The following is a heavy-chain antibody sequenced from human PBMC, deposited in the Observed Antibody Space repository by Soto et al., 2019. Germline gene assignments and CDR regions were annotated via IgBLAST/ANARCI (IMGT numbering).Heavy chain of an antibody. V-gene: IGHV3-7*01. CDR3: ARSLSIVATIFGY. CDR1: GFTFSSYW. J-gene: IGHJ4*02. D-gene: IGHD5-12*01. Sequence: EVQLVESGGGLVQPGGSLRLSCAASGFTFSSYWMSWVRQAPGKGLEWVANIKQDGSEKYYVDSVKGRFIISRDNAKNSLYLQMNSLRAEDTAVYYCARSLSIVATIFGYWGQGTLVTVSS. CDR2: IKQDGSEK.